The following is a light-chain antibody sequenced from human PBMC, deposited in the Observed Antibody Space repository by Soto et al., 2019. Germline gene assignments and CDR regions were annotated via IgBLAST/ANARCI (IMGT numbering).Light chain of an antibody. CDR3: QQFYYYPRT. CDR2: AAS. J-gene: IGKJ2*02. CDR1: QSISSW. V-gene: IGKV1-5*01. Sequence: DIQMTQSPSTLSASVGDRVTITCRASQSISSWLAWYQQKPGKAPKLLIYAASSLESGVPSRFRGSGSGTEFTLTISSLQQEDCATYFCQQFYYYPRTFGQGTKVEV.